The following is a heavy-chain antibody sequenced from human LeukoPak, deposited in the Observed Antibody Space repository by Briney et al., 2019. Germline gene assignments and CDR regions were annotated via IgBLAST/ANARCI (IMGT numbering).Heavy chain of an antibody. CDR2: IYYSGST. V-gene: IGHV4-30-4*01. CDR1: GGSISSGDYY. Sequence: SETLSLTCTVSGGSISSGDYYWSWIRQPPGKGLEWIGYIYYSGSTYYNPSLKSRVTISVDTSKNQFSLKLSSVTAADTAVYYCARGGYYDSSGYLPAGWGQGTLVTVSS. D-gene: IGHD3-22*01. CDR3: ARGGYYDSSGYLPAG. J-gene: IGHJ4*02.